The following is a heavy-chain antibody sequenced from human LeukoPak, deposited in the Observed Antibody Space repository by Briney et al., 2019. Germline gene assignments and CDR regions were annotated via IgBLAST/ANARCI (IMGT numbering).Heavy chain of an antibody. CDR1: GYSISSGYY. CDR3: ARDGYYYDSSGSTN. Sequence: SETLSLTCTVSGYSISSGYYWGWIRQPPGKGLEWIGSIYHSGSTYYNPSLKSRVTISVDRSKNQFSLKLSSVTAADTAVYYCARDGYYYDSSGSTNWGQGTLVTVSS. V-gene: IGHV4-38-2*02. J-gene: IGHJ4*02. D-gene: IGHD3-22*01. CDR2: IYHSGST.